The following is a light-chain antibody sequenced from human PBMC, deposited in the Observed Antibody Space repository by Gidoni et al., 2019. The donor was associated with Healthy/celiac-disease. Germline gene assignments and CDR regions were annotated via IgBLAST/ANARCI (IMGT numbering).Light chain of an antibody. CDR2: GAS. CDR3: QQYNNWPPYT. V-gene: IGKV3-15*01. J-gene: IGKJ2*01. CDR1: QSVSSN. Sequence: EIVMTQSPATLSVSPGERATLSCRASQSVSSNLAWYQQKPGQAPWLLISGASTRATGIPARFSGSGSGTEFTLTFSRLQPVDFAVYYCQQYNNWPPYTFGQGTKLEIK.